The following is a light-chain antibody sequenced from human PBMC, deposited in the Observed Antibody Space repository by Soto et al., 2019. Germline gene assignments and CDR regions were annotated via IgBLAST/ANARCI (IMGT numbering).Light chain of an antibody. J-gene: IGKJ3*01. Sequence: DIQMTQSPSSLSASVGDRVTITCRASQSISSYLNWYQQKPGKAPKLLIYAASSLQSGVPSRFSGSGSPTDFTLTISSLQPEDFATYYCQQSHSPPRWGFTCGPGTKVDIK. CDR2: AAS. V-gene: IGKV1-39*01. CDR1: QSISSY. CDR3: QQSHSPPRWGFT.